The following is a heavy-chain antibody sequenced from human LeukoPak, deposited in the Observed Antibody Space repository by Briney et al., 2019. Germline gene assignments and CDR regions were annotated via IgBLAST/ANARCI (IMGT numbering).Heavy chain of an antibody. CDR2: IYSGGSS. J-gene: IGHJ4*02. CDR3: ARGSGWYKAVDY. D-gene: IGHD6-19*01. V-gene: IGHV3-53*01. CDR1: GFTFSSYT. Sequence: TGGSLRLSCAASGFTFSSYTMNWVRQAPGKGLEWVSVIYSGGSSYYADSVKGRFTISRDNSKNTLYLQMNSLRAEDTAVYYCARGSGWYKAVDYWGQGTLVTVSS.